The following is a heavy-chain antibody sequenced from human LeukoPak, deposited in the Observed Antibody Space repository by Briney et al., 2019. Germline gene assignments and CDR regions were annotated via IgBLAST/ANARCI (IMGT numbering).Heavy chain of an antibody. D-gene: IGHD2-21*02. J-gene: IGHJ3*02. CDR3: AKEENSCPGGDCYSGAFDI. CDR2: ISGSGGST. CDR1: GFTLSSYA. V-gene: IGHV3-23*01. Sequence: PGGSLRLSCAASGFTLSSYAMSWVRQAPGKGLEWVSAISGSGGSTYYADSVKGRFTISRDNSKNTLYLQMNSLRAEDTAVYYCAKEENSCPGGDCYSGAFDIWGQGTMVTVSS.